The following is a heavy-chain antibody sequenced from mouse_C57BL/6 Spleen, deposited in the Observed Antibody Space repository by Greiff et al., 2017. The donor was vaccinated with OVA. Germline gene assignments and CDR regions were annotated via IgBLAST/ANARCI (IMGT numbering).Heavy chain of an antibody. V-gene: IGHV1-18*01. CDR2: INPNNGGT. CDR3: ARRGMDY. CDR1: GYTFTDYN. J-gene: IGHJ2*01. Sequence: DVKLVESGPELVKPGASVKIPCKASGYTFTDYNMDWVKQSHGKSLEWIGDINPNNGGTIYNQKFKGKATLTVDKSSSTAYMELRSLTSEDTAVYYCARRGMDYWGQGTTLTVSS.